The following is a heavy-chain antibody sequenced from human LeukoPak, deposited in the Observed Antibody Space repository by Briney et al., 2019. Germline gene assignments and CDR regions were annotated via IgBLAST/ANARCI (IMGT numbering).Heavy chain of an antibody. D-gene: IGHD3-10*01. CDR1: GFTFSSYA. V-gene: IGHV3-23*01. CDR2: ISGSGGST. Sequence: GGSLRLSCAASGFTFSSYAMSWVRQAPGKGLEWVSAISGSGGSTYYADSVKGRFTISRDNAKNSLYLQMNSLRAEDTAVHYCARDQGSLWFGELGYWGQGTLVTVSS. J-gene: IGHJ4*02. CDR3: ARDQGSLWFGELGY.